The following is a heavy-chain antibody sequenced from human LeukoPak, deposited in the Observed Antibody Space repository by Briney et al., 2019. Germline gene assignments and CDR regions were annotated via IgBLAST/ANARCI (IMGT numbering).Heavy chain of an antibody. CDR2: INSVGSDT. CDR3: ARSLEATTAY. CDR1: GFTFSAFS. Sequence: PGGSLRLSCAASGFTFSAFSMTWVRQAPGKGLVWVSLINSVGSDTRYADSVKGRFTISRDNAKNTLYLQMNSLRVEDTAVYYCARSLEATTAYWGQGTLVTVSS. V-gene: IGHV3-74*01. D-gene: IGHD1-26*01. J-gene: IGHJ4*02.